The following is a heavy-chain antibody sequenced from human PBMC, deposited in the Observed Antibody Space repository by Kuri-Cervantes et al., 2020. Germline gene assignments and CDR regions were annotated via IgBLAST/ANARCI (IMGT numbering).Heavy chain of an antibody. D-gene: IGHD2-21*02. CDR1: GFTLSNHA. CDR2: ISFDGSNK. Sequence: GESLKISCAASGFTLSNHAMNWVRQAAGKGLEWVALISFDGSNKYYVDSVKGRFTISRDNSKNTLYLQMNSLRAEDTAVYYCARAHWGGDCIDYWGQGTLVTVSS. V-gene: IGHV3-30-3*01. J-gene: IGHJ4*02. CDR3: ARAHWGGDCIDY.